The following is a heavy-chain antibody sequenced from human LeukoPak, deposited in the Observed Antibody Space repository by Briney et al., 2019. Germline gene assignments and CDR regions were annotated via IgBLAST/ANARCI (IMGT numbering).Heavy chain of an antibody. D-gene: IGHD6-19*01. J-gene: IGHJ4*02. CDR3: AKVLAGRDY. Sequence: GGSLRLSCAPSVFTFSSYAISWVRQAPGTRLEWVSAISGSGGSTYYADSVKGRFTISRDNSKNTLYLQMNSLRAEDTAVYYCAKVLAGRDYWGQGTLVTVSS. V-gene: IGHV3-23*01. CDR1: VFTFSSYA. CDR2: ISGSGGST.